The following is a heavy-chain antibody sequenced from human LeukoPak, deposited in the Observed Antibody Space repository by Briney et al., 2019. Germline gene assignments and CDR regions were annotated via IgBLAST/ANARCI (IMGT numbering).Heavy chain of an antibody. CDR1: GGSISSSSYY. J-gene: IGHJ5*02. D-gene: IGHD6-19*01. V-gene: IGHV4-39*01. Sequence: PSETLSLTCTVSGGSISSSSYYWGWIRQPPGKGLEWIGSIYYSGSTYYNPSLKSRVTISVDTSKNQFSLKLSSVTAADTAVYYCARGSSSGWPYNWFDPWGQGTLVTVSS. CDR3: ARGSSSGWPYNWFDP. CDR2: IYYSGST.